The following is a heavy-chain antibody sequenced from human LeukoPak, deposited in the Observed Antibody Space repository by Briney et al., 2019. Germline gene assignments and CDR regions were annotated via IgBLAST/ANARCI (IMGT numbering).Heavy chain of an antibody. V-gene: IGHV4-61*02. Sequence: SETLSLTCTVSGGSISSGSYYWSWIRQPAGKGLEWIGRIYTSGSTNYNPSLKSRVTISVDTSKNQFSLKLSSVTAADTAVYYCARDGDSSGYRRGYNWFDPWGQGTLVTVSS. CDR3: ARDGDSSGYRRGYNWFDP. D-gene: IGHD3-22*01. J-gene: IGHJ5*02. CDR1: GGSISSGSYY. CDR2: IYTSGST.